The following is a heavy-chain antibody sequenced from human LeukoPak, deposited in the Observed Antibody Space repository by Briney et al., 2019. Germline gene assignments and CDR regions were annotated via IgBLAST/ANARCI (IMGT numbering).Heavy chain of an antibody. J-gene: IGHJ4*02. CDR2: IYHSGST. CDR1: GGSISSGGYY. CDR3: ARLSSRYCSSTSCYTDY. V-gene: IGHV4-30-2*01. Sequence: SETLSLTCTVSGGSISSGGYYWSWIRQPPGKGLEWIGYIYHSGSTYYNPSLKSRVTISVDTSKNQFSLKLSSVTAADTAVYYCARLSSRYCSSTSCYTDYWGQGTLVTVSS. D-gene: IGHD2-2*02.